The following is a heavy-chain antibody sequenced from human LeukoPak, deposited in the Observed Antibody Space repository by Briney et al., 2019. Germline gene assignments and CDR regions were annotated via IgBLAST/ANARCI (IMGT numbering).Heavy chain of an antibody. CDR3: ARGRHYYDSSPKRNNWFDP. D-gene: IGHD3-22*01. CDR1: GGSISSSSYY. CDR2: IYYSGST. V-gene: IGHV4-61*05. Sequence: SETLSLTCTVSGGSISSSSYYWGWIRQPPGKGLEWIGYIYYSGSTNYNPSLKSRVTISVDTSKNQFSLKLSSVTAADTAVYYCARGRHYYDSSPKRNNWFDPWGQGTLVTVSS. J-gene: IGHJ5*02.